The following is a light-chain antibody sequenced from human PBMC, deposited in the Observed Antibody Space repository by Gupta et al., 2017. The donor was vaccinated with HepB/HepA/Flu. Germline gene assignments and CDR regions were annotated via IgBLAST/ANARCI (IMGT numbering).Light chain of an antibody. V-gene: IGKV3-11*01. CDR3: QQRSSWPLT. CDR1: QSISIY. J-gene: IGKJ4*01. Sequence: EIVFTQSPATLSLSPGERATLSCRASQSISIYLAWYQQKPGQAPRLLIYGASNRATGIPARFSGTGSGTDFTLTINSLEPEDFAVYYCQQRSSWPLTFGGGTKVEIK. CDR2: GAS.